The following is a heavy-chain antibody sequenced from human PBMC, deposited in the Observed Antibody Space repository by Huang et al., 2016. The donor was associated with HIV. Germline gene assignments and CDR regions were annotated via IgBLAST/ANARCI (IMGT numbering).Heavy chain of an antibody. CDR3: ARDIMISFGGPFDS. V-gene: IGHV4-34*02. CDR1: GGSFSGYL. J-gene: IGHJ5*01. Sequence: QVQLEQWGAGLLKPSETLSLTCAFYGGSFSGYLWNGIRQSPGTGLAWIGQINHAVVTDYNPSLKSRATISVDTSKNQFSLKLTSVTAADTAIYYCARDIMISFGGPFDSWGHGNLVTVSS. D-gene: IGHD3-16*01. CDR2: INHAVVT.